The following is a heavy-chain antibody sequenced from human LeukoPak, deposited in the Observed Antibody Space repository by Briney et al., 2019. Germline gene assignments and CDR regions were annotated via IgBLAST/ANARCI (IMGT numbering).Heavy chain of an antibody. CDR2: IKQDGSDK. Sequence: GGSLRLSCAASGFTFSSYWMSWARQAPGKGLEWVANIKQDGSDKYYVDSVKGRFTISRDNAKNSLYLQMNSLRAEDTAVYYCAKGGCSGGSCSSLGNNWFDPWGQGTLVTVSS. CDR1: GFTFSSYW. D-gene: IGHD2-15*01. V-gene: IGHV3-7*01. CDR3: AKGGCSGGSCSSLGNNWFDP. J-gene: IGHJ5*02.